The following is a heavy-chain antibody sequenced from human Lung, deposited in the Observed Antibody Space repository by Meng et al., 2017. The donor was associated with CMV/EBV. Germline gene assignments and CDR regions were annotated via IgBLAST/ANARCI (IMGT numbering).Heavy chain of an antibody. J-gene: IGHJ4*02. D-gene: IGHD1-14*01. CDR2: ISHSGIT. CDR3: ARTLPPARGHRLDY. Sequence: LXCAVHGESFSGYSWSWIRQPPGKGLEWIGEISHSGITNYNPSLKSRVTISLDTSKNQFSLKLNSVAAADTAVFYCARTLPPARGHRLDYWGQGMLVTVSS. V-gene: IGHV4-34*01. CDR1: GESFSGYS.